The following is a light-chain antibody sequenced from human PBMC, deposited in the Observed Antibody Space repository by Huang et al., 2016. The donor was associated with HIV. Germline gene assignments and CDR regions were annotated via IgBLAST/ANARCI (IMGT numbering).Light chain of an antibody. J-gene: IGKJ5*01. CDR2: GAS. CDR1: QSLRVNS. Sequence: LTQSPGTLSLSPGEGATLSCGASQSLRVNSLARYQQKPGQAPRLLIFGASKRAAGIPDRFSGSASGTDFTLSISRLEPEDFAVYYCQQYGTSPSITFGQGTRLEIK. V-gene: IGKV3-20*01. CDR3: QQYGTSPSIT.